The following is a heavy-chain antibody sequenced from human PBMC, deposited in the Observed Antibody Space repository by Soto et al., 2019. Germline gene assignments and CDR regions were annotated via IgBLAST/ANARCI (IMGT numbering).Heavy chain of an antibody. V-gene: IGHV1-18*01. D-gene: IGHD6-13*01. CDR1: GYTFTXYG. Sequence: QVQLVQSGAEVKKPGASVXXXXKAXGYTFTXYGISWVRQAPGQGLEWMGWISAYNGNTNYAQKLQGRVTMTPDTSTNTAYMELRNLRSDDTAVYYCARVIAAAADFDYWGQGTLVTVSS. CDR3: ARVIAAAADFDY. CDR2: ISAYNGNT. J-gene: IGHJ4*02.